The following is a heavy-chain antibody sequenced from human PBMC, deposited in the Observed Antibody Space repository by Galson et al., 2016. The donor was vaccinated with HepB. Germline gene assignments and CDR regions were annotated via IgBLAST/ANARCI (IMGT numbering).Heavy chain of an antibody. D-gene: IGHD3-16*01. CDR3: GKHGGFDY. V-gene: IGHV3-23*01. Sequence: SLRLSCAASGFSFSNSGMSWVRQAPGRGLEWVSGITRSGGATHYADFVKGRFTISRVNSKNTLYLYMNNLTAGDTAIYYCGKHGGFDYWGQGALVTVSS. J-gene: IGHJ4*02. CDR2: ITRSGGAT. CDR1: GFSFSNSG.